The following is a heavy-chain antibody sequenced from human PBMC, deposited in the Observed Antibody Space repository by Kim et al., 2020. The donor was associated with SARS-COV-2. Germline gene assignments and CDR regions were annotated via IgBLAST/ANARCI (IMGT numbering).Heavy chain of an antibody. D-gene: IGHD2-2*01. CDR2: FDTSGST. CDR1: GGSISGYY. V-gene: IGHV4-4*07. Sequence: SETLSLTCTISGGSISGYYWSWIRQPAGKGLEWIGRFDTSGSTNYNPSLKSRVTMSLDTSKNQFSLKLSSASAADTAVDYCARCYCSSTSCHFYGMDVWGQRTAVTVSS. CDR3: ARCYCSSTSCHFYGMDV. J-gene: IGHJ6*02.